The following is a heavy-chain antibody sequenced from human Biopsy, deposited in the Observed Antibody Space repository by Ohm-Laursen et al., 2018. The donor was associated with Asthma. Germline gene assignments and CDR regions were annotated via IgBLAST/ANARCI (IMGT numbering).Heavy chain of an antibody. CDR3: ARHWDWGSFFDY. Sequence: SQTLSLTCPVSGGSISSSSYYWGWIRQPPGKGLEWIGSIYYSGSTYYNPSLKSRVTISVDTSKNHFSLKLSSVTAADTAVYHCARHWDWGSFFDYWGRGTPVTVSS. D-gene: IGHD7-27*01. CDR1: GGSISSSSYY. CDR2: IYYSGST. V-gene: IGHV4-39*01. J-gene: IGHJ4*02.